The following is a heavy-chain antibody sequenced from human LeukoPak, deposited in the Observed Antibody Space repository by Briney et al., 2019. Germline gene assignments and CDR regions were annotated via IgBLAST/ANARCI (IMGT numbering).Heavy chain of an antibody. J-gene: IGHJ4*02. Sequence: GGSLRLSCAASGFTFSSYAMSWVRQAPGKGLEWVSAISGSGGSTYYADSVKGRFTISRDNSKNTLYLQMNSLRAEETAVYYCAKAFGHIVVVIALDYWGQGTLVTVSS. CDR1: GFTFSSYA. CDR2: ISGSGGST. CDR3: AKAFGHIVVVIALDY. V-gene: IGHV3-23*01. D-gene: IGHD2-21*01.